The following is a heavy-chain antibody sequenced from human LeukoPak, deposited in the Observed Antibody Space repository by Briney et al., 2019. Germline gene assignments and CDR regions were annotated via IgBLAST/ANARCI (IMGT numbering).Heavy chain of an antibody. V-gene: IGHV4-59*01. CDR2: ISNSGTT. D-gene: IGHD4-17*01. CDR3: ARVVRGAVTSNCFDP. CDR1: GGSINDYY. Sequence: SETLSLTCTVSGGSINDYYWTWIRQAPGKGLGRLGYISNSGTTDYNPSLKSRVTMSVDTSKNEFSLKVTSVTAADTAMYYCARVVRGAVTSNCFDPWGQGTLVTVSS. J-gene: IGHJ5*02.